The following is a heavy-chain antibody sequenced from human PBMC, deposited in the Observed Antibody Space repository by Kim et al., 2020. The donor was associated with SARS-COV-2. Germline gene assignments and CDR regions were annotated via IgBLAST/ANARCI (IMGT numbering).Heavy chain of an antibody. J-gene: IGHJ4*01. CDR2: ISSSGSYK. CDR1: GFTFNSYS. V-gene: IGHV3-21*01. Sequence: GGSLRLSCAASGFTFNSYSLNWVRQAPGKGLEWVSSISSSGSYKYYADSVKGRFTISRDNAKNSLYLQMNSLRAEDTAVYYCARDLDDFWIGYGLYVYWG. D-gene: IGHD3-3*01. CDR3: ARDLDDFWIGYGLYVY.